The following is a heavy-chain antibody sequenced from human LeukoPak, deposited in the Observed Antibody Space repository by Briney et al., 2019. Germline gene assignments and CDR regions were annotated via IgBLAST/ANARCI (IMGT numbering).Heavy chain of an antibody. CDR1: GYTFTSYG. CDR2: ISAYNGNT. V-gene: IGHV1-18*01. D-gene: IGHD3-3*01. J-gene: IGHJ4*02. CDR3: ARGHYYDFWSGGLYYFDY. Sequence: ASVKVSCKASGYTFTSYGISWVRQAPGQGLEWMGWISAYNGNTNYAQKLQGRVTMTTDTSTSTAYMELRSLRSDDTAVYYCARGHYYDFWSGGLYYFDYWGQGTLVTVSS.